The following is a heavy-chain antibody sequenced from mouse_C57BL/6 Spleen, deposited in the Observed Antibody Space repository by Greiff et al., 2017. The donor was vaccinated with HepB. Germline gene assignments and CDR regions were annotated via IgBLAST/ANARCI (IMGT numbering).Heavy chain of an antibody. CDR3: AKRTMIIFHSMDI. J-gene: IGHJ4*01. Sequence: QVQLQQSGAELARPGASVKLSCKASGYTFTSYGISWVKQRTGQGLEWIGEIYPRSGNTYYNEKFKGKATLTADKSSSTAYMELRSLTSEDSAVYFCAKRTMIIFHSMDIRGPGTPAPASS. D-gene: IGHD2-4*01. V-gene: IGHV1-81*01. CDR2: IYPRSGNT. CDR1: GYTFTSYG.